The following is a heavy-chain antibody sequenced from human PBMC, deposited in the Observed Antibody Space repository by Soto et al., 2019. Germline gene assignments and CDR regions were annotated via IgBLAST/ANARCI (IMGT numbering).Heavy chain of an antibody. J-gene: IGHJ4*02. Sequence: GGSLRLSCAASGFTFSSYGMHWVRQAPGKGLEWVAVIWYDGSNKYYADSVKGRFTISRDNSKNTLYLQMNSLRAEDTAVYYWASSGMTDFDYWGQGTLVTVSS. D-gene: IGHD1-1*01. CDR1: GFTFSSYG. CDR3: ASSGMTDFDY. V-gene: IGHV3-33*01. CDR2: IWYDGSNK.